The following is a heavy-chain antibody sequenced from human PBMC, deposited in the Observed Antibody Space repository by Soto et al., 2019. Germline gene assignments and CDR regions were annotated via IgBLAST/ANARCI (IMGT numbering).Heavy chain of an antibody. CDR1: GTSISGFY. Sequence: SETLSLTCTVSGTSISGFYWSWVRQPPGRGLEWIGYVYYSGTHNYNPSLKSRLTISIDTSKNQFSLKLSSVTATDTAVYYCARVQMATLYFDSWGQGTLVTVSS. CDR3: ARVQMATLYFDS. V-gene: IGHV4-59*01. CDR2: VYYSGTH. J-gene: IGHJ4*02. D-gene: IGHD5-12*01.